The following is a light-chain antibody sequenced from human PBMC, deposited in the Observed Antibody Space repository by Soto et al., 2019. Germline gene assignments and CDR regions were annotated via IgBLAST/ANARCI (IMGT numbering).Light chain of an antibody. CDR1: QSVSSN. V-gene: IGKV3-15*01. J-gene: IGKJ2*01. Sequence: EIVMTHSPATLSVSPGERATLSCRASQSVSSNLAWYQQKPGQAPRLLIYGASTRATGIPARFSGSGSGTEFTLTISSLRSEDFAVYYCQQYNNWPGYTFGQGTKLEIK. CDR3: QQYNNWPGYT. CDR2: GAS.